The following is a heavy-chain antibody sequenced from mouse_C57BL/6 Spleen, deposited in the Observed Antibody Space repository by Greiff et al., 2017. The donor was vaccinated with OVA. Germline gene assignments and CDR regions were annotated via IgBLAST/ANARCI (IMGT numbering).Heavy chain of an antibody. CDR2: ISYDGSN. CDR1: GYSITSGYY. CDR3: ARSVHFDY. Sequence: EVQLQESGPGLVKPSQSLSLTCSVTGYSITSGYYWNWIRQFPGNKLEWMGYISYDGSNNYNPSLKNRISITRDTSKNQFFLKLNSVTTEDTATYYCARSVHFDYWGQGTTLTVSS. V-gene: IGHV3-6*01. J-gene: IGHJ2*01. D-gene: IGHD5-1*01.